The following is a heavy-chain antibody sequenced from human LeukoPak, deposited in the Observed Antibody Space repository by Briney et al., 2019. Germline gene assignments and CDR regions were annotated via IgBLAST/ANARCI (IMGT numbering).Heavy chain of an antibody. CDR1: GFTFSNHA. V-gene: IGHV3-23*01. J-gene: IGHJ4*02. Sequence: PGGSLRLSCEASGFTFSNHAMTWVRQAPGKGLEWVSAIGGSGDSTYYAASVKGRFTISRDNSKNTLFLQTNSLRAEDTAVYYCANRKPGNYFDYWGQGTLVTVSS. CDR2: IGGSGDST. D-gene: IGHD1-14*01. CDR3: ANRKPGNYFDY.